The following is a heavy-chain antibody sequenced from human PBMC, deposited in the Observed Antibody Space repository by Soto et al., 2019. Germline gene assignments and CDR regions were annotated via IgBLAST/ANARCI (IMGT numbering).Heavy chain of an antibody. CDR1: GYSLTSYG. J-gene: IGHJ4*02. CDR3: ARDRGLDSYGNFDY. D-gene: IGHD5-18*01. V-gene: IGHV1-18*04. CDR2: ISAYNGNT. Sequence: GXSVKVACKASGYSLTSYGGSWVRQAPGQGLEWMGWISAYNGNTNYAQKLQGRVTMTTDTSTSTAYMELRSLRSDDTAVYYCARDRGLDSYGNFDYWGQGTLVTVS.